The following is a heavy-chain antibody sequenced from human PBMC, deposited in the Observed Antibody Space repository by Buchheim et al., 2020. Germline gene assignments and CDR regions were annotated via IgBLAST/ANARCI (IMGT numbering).Heavy chain of an antibody. V-gene: IGHV4-61*02. J-gene: IGHJ4*02. CDR2: IYTSGST. D-gene: IGHD6-6*01. Sequence: QVQLQESGPGLVKPSQTLSLTCTVSGGSISSGSYYWSWIRQPAGKGLEWIGRIYTSGSTNYNPSLKSRVTISVDTSKNQFSLKLSSVTAADTAVYYCASLSIAARPLAYYFDYWGQGTL. CDR3: ASLSIAARPLAYYFDY. CDR1: GGSISSGSYY.